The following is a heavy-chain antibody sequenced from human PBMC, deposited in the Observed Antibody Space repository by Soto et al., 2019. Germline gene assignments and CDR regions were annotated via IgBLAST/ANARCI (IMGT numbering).Heavy chain of an antibody. J-gene: IGHJ4*02. CDR3: ARRRYADWAFDF. D-gene: IGHD3-9*01. CDR2: IYYSGTT. V-gene: IGHV4-59*01. CDR1: GGSISGYY. Sequence: QVQLQESGPGLVKPSETLSLTCTVSGGSISGYYWIWTRRPPGKGLDWIGYIYYSGTTNYIPSLKIRVTISRDTSKNQVSLKLSSVTAADTAVYYCARRRYADWAFDFWGQGTLVTVSS.